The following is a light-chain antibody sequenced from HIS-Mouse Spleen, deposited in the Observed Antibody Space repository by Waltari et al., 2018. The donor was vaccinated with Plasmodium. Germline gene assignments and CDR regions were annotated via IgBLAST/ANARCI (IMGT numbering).Light chain of an antibody. CDR3: YSTDSSGNHRV. CDR2: EDS. Sequence: SYELTHPPSVSVSPGQPARITCSGDALPTQYSYWYQQKSGQAPVLVINEDSKRPTGIPERFSGSSSGTMATLTISGAQVEDEADYYCYSTDSSGNHRVFGGGTKLTVL. V-gene: IGLV3-10*01. CDR1: ALPTQY. J-gene: IGLJ3*02.